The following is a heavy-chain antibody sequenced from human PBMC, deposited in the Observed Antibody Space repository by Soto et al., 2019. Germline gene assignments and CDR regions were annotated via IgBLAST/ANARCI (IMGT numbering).Heavy chain of an antibody. CDR1: GYTFTSYA. D-gene: IGHD3-3*01. CDR2: INAGNGNT. Sequence: RASVKVSCKASGYTFTSYAMHWVRQAPGQRLEWMGWINAGNGNTKYSQKFQGRVTITRDTSASTAYMELSSLRSEDTAVYYCARVNAYYDFWSGYYYFDYWGQGTLVTVSS. CDR3: ARVNAYYDFWSGYYYFDY. V-gene: IGHV1-3*01. J-gene: IGHJ4*02.